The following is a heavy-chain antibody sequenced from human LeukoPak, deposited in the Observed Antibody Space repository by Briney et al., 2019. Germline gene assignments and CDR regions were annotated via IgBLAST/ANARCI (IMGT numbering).Heavy chain of an antibody. D-gene: IGHD1-1*01. Sequence: TGGSLRLSCAAFGFTFSSNWMSWVRQAPGKGLEWVATINADGSVKHYVDSVKGRFTISRDNGKNSLSLQMDTLRAEDTAVYYCAKSLGTGAPYDYWGQGTLVTVSS. CDR2: INADGSVK. V-gene: IGHV3-7*01. CDR1: GFTFSSNW. CDR3: AKSLGTGAPYDY. J-gene: IGHJ4*02.